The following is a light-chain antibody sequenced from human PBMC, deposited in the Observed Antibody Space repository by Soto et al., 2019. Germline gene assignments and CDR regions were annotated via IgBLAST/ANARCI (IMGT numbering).Light chain of an antibody. CDR1: QSVSSTY. CDR2: GAS. J-gene: IGKJ3*01. V-gene: IGKV3-20*01. CDR3: QQYDNSPFT. Sequence: EIVLTQSPGTLSLSPGERATLSCRASQSVSSTYLAWYQQKPGQAPRLLIYGASSRAPGIPDRFSGSGSGTDFTLTISRLEPEDFAVYYCQQYDNSPFTFGPGTKVDIK.